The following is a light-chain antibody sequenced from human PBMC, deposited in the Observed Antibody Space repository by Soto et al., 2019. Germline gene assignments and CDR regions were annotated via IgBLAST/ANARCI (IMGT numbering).Light chain of an antibody. CDR2: DAS. J-gene: IGKJ1*01. CDR3: QKYLSALWT. V-gene: IGKV3-11*01. Sequence: EIVLTQSPATLSLSPGERATLSCRASQSVSSYLAWYQQKPGQAPRLLIYDASNRATGIPARFSGSGSGTDFTLTISSLQPEDVATYYCQKYLSALWTFGQGTKVDIK. CDR1: QSVSSY.